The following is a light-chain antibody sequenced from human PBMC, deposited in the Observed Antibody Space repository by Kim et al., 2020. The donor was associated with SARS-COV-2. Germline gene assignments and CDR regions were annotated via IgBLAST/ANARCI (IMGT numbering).Light chain of an antibody. CDR3: QVWDSSSDHRV. J-gene: IGLJ3*02. CDR1: NIGSKR. CDR2: YDS. V-gene: IGLV3-21*04. Sequence: APGKTSRVTWGGNNIGSKRVRWYQQKPGQAPVLVIYYDSNRPSGIPERFSGSNSGNTATLTISRVEAGDEADYYCQVWDSSSDHRVFGGGTKLTVL.